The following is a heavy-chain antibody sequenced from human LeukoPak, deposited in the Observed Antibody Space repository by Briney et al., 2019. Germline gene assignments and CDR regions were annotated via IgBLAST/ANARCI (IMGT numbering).Heavy chain of an antibody. CDR3: ARTPPRGSIDY. J-gene: IGHJ4*02. V-gene: IGHV1-8*02. Sequence: ASVKVSCKASGYTFTSYGISWVRQASGQGLEWMGWMSPKSGKTGYAQKFQGRVTITRDTSISTAYMELSSLTSEDTAVYYCARTPPRGSIDYWGQGTLVTVSS. CDR2: MSPKSGKT. CDR1: GYTFTSYG.